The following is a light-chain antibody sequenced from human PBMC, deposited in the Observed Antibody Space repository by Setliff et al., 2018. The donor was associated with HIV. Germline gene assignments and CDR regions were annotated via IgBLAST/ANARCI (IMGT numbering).Light chain of an antibody. CDR2: KAS. CDR3: QQYTTYPTWT. CDR1: QSFSGW. Sequence: DIQMTQSPSTLSASVGDKVTITCRASQSFSGWLAWYQQKPGKAPKPLIYKASTLETGVPSRFSGSGSGTEFTLTISSLQPDDLATYYCQQYTTYPTWTVGQGTKVDIK. V-gene: IGKV1-5*03. J-gene: IGKJ1*01.